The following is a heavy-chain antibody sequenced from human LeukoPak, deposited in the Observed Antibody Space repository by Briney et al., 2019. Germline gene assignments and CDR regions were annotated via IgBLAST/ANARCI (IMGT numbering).Heavy chain of an antibody. V-gene: IGHV4-34*01. CDR3: ARDRGYCSGGSCYSDY. Sequence: PSETLSLTCAVYGGSFSGYYWSWLRQPPGKGLEWSGEINHSGSTNYNPSLKSRVTISVDTSKNQFSLKLSSVTAADTAVYYCARDRGYCSGGSCYSDYWGQGTLVTVSS. CDR1: GGSFSGYY. CDR2: INHSGST. J-gene: IGHJ4*02. D-gene: IGHD2-15*01.